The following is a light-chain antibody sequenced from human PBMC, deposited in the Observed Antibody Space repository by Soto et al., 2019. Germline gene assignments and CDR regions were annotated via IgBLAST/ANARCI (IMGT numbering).Light chain of an antibody. CDR1: QSVGSN. V-gene: IGKV3-15*01. CDR3: QEYDNWT. Sequence: DILTTQSPATLSVSPGERATLSCRASQSVGSNLAWYQHKPGQAPRLLIYGASTRATGVPARFSGSGSGTEFTLTISSLQSEDFAVYYCQEYDNWTFGQGTKVELK. CDR2: GAS. J-gene: IGKJ1*01.